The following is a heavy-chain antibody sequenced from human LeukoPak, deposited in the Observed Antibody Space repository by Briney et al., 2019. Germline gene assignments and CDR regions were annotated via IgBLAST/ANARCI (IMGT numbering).Heavy chain of an antibody. J-gene: IGHJ5*02. CDR2: IYYSGNT. Sequence: SETLSLTCAVYGGSFSGYYWSWIRQPPGKGLEWIGSIYYSGNTYNNPSLKGRVTISIDTSTSRFSLELRSVTAADTAVYFCARGPLYTESFARTWFDAWGRGTVVTVSS. CDR1: GGSFSGYY. CDR3: ARGPLYTESFARTWFDA. D-gene: IGHD1-26*01. V-gene: IGHV4-34*01.